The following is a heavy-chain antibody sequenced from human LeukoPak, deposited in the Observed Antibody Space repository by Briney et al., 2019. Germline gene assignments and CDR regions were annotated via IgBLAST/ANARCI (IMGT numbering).Heavy chain of an antibody. V-gene: IGHV3-30*18. Sequence: GGSLRLSCAASGFTFSSYGMHWVRQAPGKGLEWVAVISYEGSNKYYADSVKGRFTISRDNSKNTLYLQMNSLRAEDTAVYYCAKSTGDYGGSGGDYWGQGTLVTVSS. CDR1: GFTFSSYG. D-gene: IGHD3-16*01. J-gene: IGHJ4*02. CDR2: ISYEGSNK. CDR3: AKSTGDYGGSGGDY.